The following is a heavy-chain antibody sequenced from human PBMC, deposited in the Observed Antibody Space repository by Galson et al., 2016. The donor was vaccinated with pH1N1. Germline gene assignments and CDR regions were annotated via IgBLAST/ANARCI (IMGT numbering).Heavy chain of an antibody. CDR2: IIPIFRKA. CDR1: GVTFSSYV. D-gene: IGHD2-21*02. J-gene: IGHJ4*02. Sequence: SVKVSCKASGVTFSSYVISWVRQAPGQGLEWMGGIIPIFRKAKYAQKFQGRVTITADESTSVAFMEVTSPTSEDTAVYYCARLDGGDLNYWGQGTLVTVTS. V-gene: IGHV1-69*13. CDR3: ARLDGGDLNY.